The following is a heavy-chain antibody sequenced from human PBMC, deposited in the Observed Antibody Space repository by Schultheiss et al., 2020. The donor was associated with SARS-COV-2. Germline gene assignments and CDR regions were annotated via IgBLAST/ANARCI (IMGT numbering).Heavy chain of an antibody. J-gene: IGHJ4*02. V-gene: IGHV4-59*08. CDR3: ARGGTNLNY. CDR1: GGSISSFY. D-gene: IGHD1-14*01. CDR2: IYYSGST. Sequence: SETLSLTCTVSGGSISSFYWNWIRQPPEKGLEWIGNIYYSGSTNYNPSLKSRVTISVDKSKNQFSLELSSVTAADTAVYYCARGGTNLNYWGQGTLVTVSS.